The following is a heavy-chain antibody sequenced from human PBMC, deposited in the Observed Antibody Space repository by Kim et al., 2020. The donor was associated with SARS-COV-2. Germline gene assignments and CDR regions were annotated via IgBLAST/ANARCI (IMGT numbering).Heavy chain of an antibody. J-gene: IGHJ5*02. CDR3: AILGGYCSSTSCYSDWFDP. D-gene: IGHD2-2*02. V-gene: IGHV3-48*03. Sequence: GRFTISRDNAKNSLYLQMNSLRAEETAVYYCAILGGYCSSTSCYSDWFDPWGQGTLVTVSS.